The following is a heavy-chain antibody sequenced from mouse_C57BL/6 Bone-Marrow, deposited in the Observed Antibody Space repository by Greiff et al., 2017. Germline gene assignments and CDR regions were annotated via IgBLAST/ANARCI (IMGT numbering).Heavy chain of an antibody. CDR1: GYTFTNYW. CDR2: IYPGGGYT. V-gene: IGHV1-63*01. J-gene: IGHJ1*03. CDR3: ARRGYGGWYFDV. Sequence: QVHVKQSGAELVRPGTSVKMSCKASGYTFTNYWIGWAKQRPGHGLEWIGDIYPGGGYTNYNEKFKGKATLTADKSSSTAYMQFSSLTSEDSAIYYCARRGYGGWYFDVWGTGTTVTVSS. D-gene: IGHD1-1*02.